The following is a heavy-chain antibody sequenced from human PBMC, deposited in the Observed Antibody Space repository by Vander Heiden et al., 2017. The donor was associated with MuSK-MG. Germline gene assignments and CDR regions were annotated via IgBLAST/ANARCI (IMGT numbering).Heavy chain of an antibody. D-gene: IGHD1-1*01. Sequence: VQLLESGGGLVQPGGSLRLSCAASGFTFSSYAMSWVRQAPGKGLEWVSTISSSGDTYYADSVKGRFTISRDNSKNSLYLQMNRLRVDDSAVYNGARFNGIDDLPNWFDPWGQGTLVTVSS. CDR2: ISSSGDT. J-gene: IGHJ5*02. CDR1: GFTFSSYA. CDR3: ARFNGIDDLPNWFDP. V-gene: IGHV3-23*01.